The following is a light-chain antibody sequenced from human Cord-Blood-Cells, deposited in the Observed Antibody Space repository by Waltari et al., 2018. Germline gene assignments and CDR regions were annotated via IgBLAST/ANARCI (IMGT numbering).Light chain of an antibody. CDR3: QSYDSSLGGWV. CDR2: GNS. CDR1: SSNIGAGYD. J-gene: IGLJ3*02. Sequence: QSVLTQPPSVSGAPGQRVTISCTGSSSNIGAGYDVHWYQQLPGTAPKLLIYGNSTRPSGVPDRFPGSKSGTSASLAITGLQAEDEADYYCQSYDSSLGGWVFGGGTKLTVL. V-gene: IGLV1-40*01.